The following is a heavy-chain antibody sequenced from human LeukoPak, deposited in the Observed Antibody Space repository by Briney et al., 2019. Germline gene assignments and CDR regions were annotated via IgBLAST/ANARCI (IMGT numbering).Heavy chain of an antibody. CDR3: ERTMTGGLII. Sequence: GGSLRLSCAVSGFSVSNNYLSWVRQAPGKGLEWVSVIYSGGSTYYADSVKGRFIISRDNSKNTVNLQMNSLRDEDTAVYYCERTMTGGLIIWGQGTQVTVSS. CDR1: GFSVSNNY. V-gene: IGHV3-66*01. J-gene: IGHJ4*02. D-gene: IGHD3-10*01. CDR2: IYSGGST.